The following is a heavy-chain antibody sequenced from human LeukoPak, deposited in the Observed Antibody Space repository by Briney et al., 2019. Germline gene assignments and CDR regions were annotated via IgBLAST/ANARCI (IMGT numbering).Heavy chain of an antibody. V-gene: IGHV1-46*01. CDR2: TNPSGGST. CDR3: ARDSVYSSSPNGNYYFDY. D-gene: IGHD6-6*01. CDR1: GYTFTSYY. Sequence: ASVKVSCKASGYTFTSYYMHWVRQAPGQGLEWMGITNPSGGSTSYAQKFQGRVTMTRDTSTSTVYMELSSLRSEDTAVYYCARDSVYSSSPNGNYYFDYWGQGTLVTVSS. J-gene: IGHJ4*02.